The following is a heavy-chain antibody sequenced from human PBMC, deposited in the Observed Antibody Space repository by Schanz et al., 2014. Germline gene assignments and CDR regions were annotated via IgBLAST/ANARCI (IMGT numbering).Heavy chain of an antibody. CDR1: GFIFSNYG. Sequence: QVQLVESGGGLVKPGGSLRLSCAASGFIFSNYGMHWVRQAPGKGLEWVAVIYSGIGAYYADSVKDRFTVSRDNSKNTLYLQMNSLRAEDTAVYYCAKQIHYDILTVTRNWGQGTLVTVSS. J-gene: IGHJ4*02. V-gene: IGHV3-NL1*01. CDR3: AKQIHYDILTVTRN. D-gene: IGHD3-9*01. CDR2: IYSGIGA.